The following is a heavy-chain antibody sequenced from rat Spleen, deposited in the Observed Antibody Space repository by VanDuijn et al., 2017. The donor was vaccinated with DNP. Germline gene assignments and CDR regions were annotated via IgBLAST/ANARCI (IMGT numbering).Heavy chain of an antibody. D-gene: IGHD4-3*01. CDR3: VRWNSGHFDY. V-gene: IGHV5-22*01. Sequence: EVQLVESGGGFVRPGRSLKLSCAASGFTFSNYHMAWVRQAPTKGLEWVASISSDVITTYYGNSVKGRFTISRDNAKRSLYLQMDSLRSEDMATYYCVRWNSGHFDYWGQGVMVPVSS. CDR1: GFTFSNYH. CDR2: ISSDVITT. J-gene: IGHJ2*01.